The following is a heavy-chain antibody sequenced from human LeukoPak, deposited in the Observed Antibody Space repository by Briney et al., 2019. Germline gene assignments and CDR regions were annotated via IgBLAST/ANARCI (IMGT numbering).Heavy chain of an antibody. J-gene: IGHJ6*02. CDR1: GFTVSSNY. Sequence: GGSLRLSCAASGFTVSSNYMSWVRQAPGKGLEWVSIISGSGGSTFYADSVKGRFTISRDNSKNTLYLQMNRLRAEDTAVYYCAKGGSGSYHYYFGMDVWGQGTTVSVSS. D-gene: IGHD3-10*01. V-gene: IGHV3-23*01. CDR2: ISGSGGST. CDR3: AKGGSGSYHYYFGMDV.